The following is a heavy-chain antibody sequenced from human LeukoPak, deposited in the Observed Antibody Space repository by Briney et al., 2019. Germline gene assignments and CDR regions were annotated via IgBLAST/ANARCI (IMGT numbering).Heavy chain of an antibody. CDR1: GGTFSSYA. Sequence: ASVKVSCKASGGTFSSYAINWVRQAPGQGLEWMGRIIPILSLANYGQNFQGRVTITADTSTSTAYMELSSLRSEDTAVYYCARDYEYYYGSGRGEYYFDYWGQGTLVTVSS. J-gene: IGHJ4*02. CDR3: ARDYEYYYGSGRGEYYFDY. V-gene: IGHV1-69*04. CDR2: IIPILSLA. D-gene: IGHD3-10*01.